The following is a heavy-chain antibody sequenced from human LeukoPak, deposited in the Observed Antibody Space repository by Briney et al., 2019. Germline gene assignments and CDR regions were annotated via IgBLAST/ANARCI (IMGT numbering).Heavy chain of an antibody. V-gene: IGHV3-30*18. J-gene: IGHJ4*02. Sequence: GGSLRLSCAASGFTFSSYGMHWVRQAPGKGLEWVAVISYDGSNKYYADSVKGRFTISRDNSKNTPYLQMNSLRAEDTAVYYCAKDGFDYWGQGTLVTVSS. CDR3: AKDGFDY. CDR2: ISYDGSNK. CDR1: GFTFSSYG.